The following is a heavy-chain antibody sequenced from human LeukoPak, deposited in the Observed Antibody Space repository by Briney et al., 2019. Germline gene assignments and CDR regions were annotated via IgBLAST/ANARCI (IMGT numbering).Heavy chain of an antibody. CDR1: GGTFSSYT. J-gene: IGHJ4*02. CDR2: IIPILGIA. CDR3: ARSPLGVVTAPQPYYFDY. Sequence: SVNVSCKASGGTFSSYTISGVRQAPGQGLEWMGRIIPILGIANYAQKFQGRVTITADKSTSTAYMDMSSLTSDNTAVNYCARSPLGVVTAPQPYYFDYWGQGTLVTVSS. D-gene: IGHD2-21*02. V-gene: IGHV1-69*02.